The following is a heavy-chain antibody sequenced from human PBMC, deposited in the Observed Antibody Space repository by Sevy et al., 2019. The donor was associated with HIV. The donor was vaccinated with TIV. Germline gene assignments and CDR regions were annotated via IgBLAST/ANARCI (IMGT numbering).Heavy chain of an antibody. CDR2: ISNSGTTI. V-gene: IGHV3-48*03. J-gene: IGHJ4*02. Sequence: GGSLRLSCAASGFTFSSYEMNWVRQAPGKGLEWVSYISNSGTTISYSDTVRGRFSISRDNARNSLYLQMNSLRAEDTAVYYCARDLPPSATTVAHFDYWGQGTLVTVSS. CDR1: GFTFSSYE. D-gene: IGHD4-17*01. CDR3: ARDLPPSATTVAHFDY.